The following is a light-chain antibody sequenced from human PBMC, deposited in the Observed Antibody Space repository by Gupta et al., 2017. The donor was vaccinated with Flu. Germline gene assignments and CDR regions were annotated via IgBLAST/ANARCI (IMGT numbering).Light chain of an antibody. CDR1: QSGCFSSNNKNY. CDR2: WAS. V-gene: IGKV4-1*01. J-gene: IGKJ3*01. CDR3: QQDDSSPCT. Sequence: DIVLTQSPDSLAVSLGERATINCKSSQSGCFSSNNKNYLAWYQQKPGQPPKLLIYWASTRESGVPDRFSGSGSGTDFTLTITSLQAEDVAVYYCQQDDSSPCTFGHGTKVDIK.